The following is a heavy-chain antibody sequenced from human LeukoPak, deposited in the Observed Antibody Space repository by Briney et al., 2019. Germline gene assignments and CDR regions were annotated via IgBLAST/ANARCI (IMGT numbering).Heavy chain of an antibody. V-gene: IGHV1-2*02. Sequence: ASVKVSCKASGYTFTGYYMHWVRQAPGQGLEWVGWINPNSGGTNYAQKFQGRVTMTRDTSISTAYMELSRLRSDDTAVYYCAREKAAAGTSLLNFDYWGQGTLVTVSS. J-gene: IGHJ4*02. CDR3: AREKAAAGTSLLNFDY. CDR2: INPNSGGT. CDR1: GYTFTGYY. D-gene: IGHD6-13*01.